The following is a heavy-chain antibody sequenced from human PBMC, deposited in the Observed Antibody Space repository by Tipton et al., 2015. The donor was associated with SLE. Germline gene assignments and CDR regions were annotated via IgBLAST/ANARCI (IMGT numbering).Heavy chain of an antibody. Sequence: SGFTFSSYSMNWVRQAPGKGLEWVSSISSSSSYIYYADSVKGRFTISRDNAKNTLYLQMNSLRAEDTAVYYCARDLWRQQLAYYWGQGTLVTVSS. CDR1: GFTFSSYS. CDR3: ARDLWRQQLAYY. J-gene: IGHJ4*02. CDR2: ISSSSSYI. V-gene: IGHV3-21*01. D-gene: IGHD6-13*01.